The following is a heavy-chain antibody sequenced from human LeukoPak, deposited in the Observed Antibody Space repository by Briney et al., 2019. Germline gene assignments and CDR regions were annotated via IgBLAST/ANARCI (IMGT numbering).Heavy chain of an antibody. Sequence: GGSMRLSCAVSGLTFSSYEMNWVRQAAAKGLEWVSHIRSSGSHIYYADSVKGRFTISRDNHKNSLYLRMNSLRDEETAVYYCARQHGSGSSLTAFDIWGQGTMVTVSS. CDR2: IRSSGSHI. V-gene: IGHV3-48*03. CDR1: GLTFSSYE. CDR3: ARQHGSGSSLTAFDI. J-gene: IGHJ3*02. D-gene: IGHD3-10*01.